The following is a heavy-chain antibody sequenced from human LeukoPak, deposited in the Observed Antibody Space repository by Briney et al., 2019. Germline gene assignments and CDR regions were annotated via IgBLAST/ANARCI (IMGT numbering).Heavy chain of an antibody. J-gene: IGHJ4*02. CDR2: INPNSGGT. CDR3: ARDLADTAMVTGH. D-gene: IGHD5-18*01. V-gene: IGHV1-2*02. CDR1: GYTFTAYY. Sequence: ASVKVSCKASGYTFTAYYMHWVRQAPGQGLEWMGWINPNSGGTNYAQKFQGRVTMTRDTSISTAYMELSRLRSDDTAVYYCARDLADTAMVTGHWGQGTLVTVSS.